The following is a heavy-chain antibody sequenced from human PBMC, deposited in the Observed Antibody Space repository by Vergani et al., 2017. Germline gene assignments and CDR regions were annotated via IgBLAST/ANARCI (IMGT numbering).Heavy chain of an antibody. V-gene: IGHV4-34*01. CDR2: INHSGST. CDR1: GGSFSGYY. Sequence: QVQLQQWGAGLLKPSETLSLTCAVYGGSFSGYYWSWIRQPPGKGLEWIGEINHSGSTNYNPSLKSRVTISVDTSKNQFSLKPSSVTAADTAVYYCARVRDLAGYFDYWGQGTLVTVSS. J-gene: IGHJ4*02. CDR3: ARVRDLAGYFDY.